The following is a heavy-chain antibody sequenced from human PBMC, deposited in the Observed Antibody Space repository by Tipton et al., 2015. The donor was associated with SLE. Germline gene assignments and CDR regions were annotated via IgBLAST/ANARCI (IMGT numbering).Heavy chain of an antibody. J-gene: IGHJ5*02. Sequence: TLSLTCTVSGGSIIRGRYYWSWIRQPAGKGLEWIGHISPTGSTNYNPSLKSRVTISMDTSKNQFSLKMNSVTAADTAVYYCAREFRAPGNWFDPWGQGTLVTVSS. CDR3: AREFRAPGNWFDP. CDR1: GGSIIRGRYY. D-gene: IGHD7-27*01. V-gene: IGHV4-61*09. CDR2: ISPTGST.